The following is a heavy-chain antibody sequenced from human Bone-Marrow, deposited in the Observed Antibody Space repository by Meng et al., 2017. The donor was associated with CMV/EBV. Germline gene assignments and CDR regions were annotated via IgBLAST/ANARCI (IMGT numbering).Heavy chain of an antibody. CDR3: ARGGGSVVVPAANYGMDV. D-gene: IGHD2-2*01. CDR2: IIPIFGTA. CDR1: GGTFSSYA. J-gene: IGHJ6*02. Sequence: SVKVSCKASGGTFSSYAISWVRQAPGQGLEWMGGIIPIFGTANYAQKFQGRVTITADKSTSKVYMEMSSLRSEDTAVYYCARGGGSVVVPAANYGMDVWGQGTTVTVSS. V-gene: IGHV1-69*06.